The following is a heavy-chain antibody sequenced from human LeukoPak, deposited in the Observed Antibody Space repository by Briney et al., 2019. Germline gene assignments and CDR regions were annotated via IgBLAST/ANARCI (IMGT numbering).Heavy chain of an antibody. D-gene: IGHD5-12*01. Sequence: SETLSLTCTVSGDSISSYYWSWVRHPPGEGLEWIGYISNGGSTKYNPSLKSRVTISVETSKNQSSLKLSSVTAADTAVYYCVRLVVGTRVVYYGMDVWGQGATVSVSS. CDR3: VRLVVGTRVVYYGMDV. V-gene: IGHV4-4*08. J-gene: IGHJ6*02. CDR2: ISNGGST. CDR1: GDSISSYY.